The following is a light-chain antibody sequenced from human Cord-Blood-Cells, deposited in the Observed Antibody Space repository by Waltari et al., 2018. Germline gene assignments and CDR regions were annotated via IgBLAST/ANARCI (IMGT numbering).Light chain of an antibody. CDR3: MQALQTPLYT. V-gene: IGKV2-28*01. CDR1: QSLLHSNGYNY. Sequence: DIVMTKSPLSLPVTPGEPASISCRSSQSLLHSNGYNYLDWYLQKPGQSPQLLIYLGSNRASGVPDRFSGSGSGTDFTLKISRVEAEDVGVYYCMQALQTPLYTFGQGTKVEIK. CDR2: LGS. J-gene: IGKJ2*01.